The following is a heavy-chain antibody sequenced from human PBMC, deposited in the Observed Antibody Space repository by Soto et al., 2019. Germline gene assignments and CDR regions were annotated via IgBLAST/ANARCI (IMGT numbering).Heavy chain of an antibody. CDR3: ARAVTWGLDV. CDR2: ISRSSTGI. D-gene: IGHD3-10*01. Sequence: ESGGGLVQPGGSLRLSCAASGFTFSLYSMSWVRQAPGKGLEWVSYISRSSTGIHYADSVKGRFTISRDDATNSMHLQMNSLRDGETAVYYCARAVTWGLDVWGQGTTVSISS. CDR1: GFTFSLYS. J-gene: IGHJ6*02. V-gene: IGHV3-48*02.